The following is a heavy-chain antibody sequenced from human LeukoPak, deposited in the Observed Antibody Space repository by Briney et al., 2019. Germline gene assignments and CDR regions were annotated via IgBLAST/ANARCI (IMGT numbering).Heavy chain of an antibody. CDR3: ASGFSSSPYFDY. J-gene: IGHJ4*02. CDR2: ITGSSSYI. D-gene: IGHD6-6*01. Sequence: GGSLRLSCAASGFTFTTYYMNWVRQAPGKGLEWVSFITGSSSYIYYTDSVKGRFTISRDNAKNSLFLQMNSLRDEDTALYYCASGFSSSPYFDYWGQGTPVTVSS. CDR1: GFTFTTYY. V-gene: IGHV3-21*01.